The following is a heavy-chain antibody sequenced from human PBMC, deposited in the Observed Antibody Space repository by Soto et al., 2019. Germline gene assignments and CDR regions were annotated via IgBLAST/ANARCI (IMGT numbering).Heavy chain of an antibody. CDR2: IIPIFGTA. CDR1: GGTFSSYA. Sequence: QVQLVQSGAEVKKPGSSVKVSCKASGGTFSSYAISWVRQAPGQGLEWMGGIIPIFGTANYAQKFQGRVTISADESSSAAYVDLISLRSVDTAVYYVARGAPAAVRGFDYWGEGTLVTVSS. J-gene: IGHJ4*02. V-gene: IGHV1-69*12. CDR3: ARGAPAAVRGFDY. D-gene: IGHD2-2*01.